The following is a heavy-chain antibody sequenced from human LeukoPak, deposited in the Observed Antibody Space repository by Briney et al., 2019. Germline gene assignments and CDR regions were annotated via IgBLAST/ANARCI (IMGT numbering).Heavy chain of an antibody. CDR3: ARGAYYDSSGYSDFDY. D-gene: IGHD3-22*01. CDR2: INPSGGST. Sequence: ASVKVSCKASGYTFTSYYMHWVRQAPGQGLEWLGIINPSGGSTSYAQKFQGRVTMTRDTSTSTVYMELSSLRSEDTAVYYCARGAYYDSSGYSDFDYWGQGTLVTFSS. J-gene: IGHJ4*02. CDR1: GYTFTSYY. V-gene: IGHV1-46*01.